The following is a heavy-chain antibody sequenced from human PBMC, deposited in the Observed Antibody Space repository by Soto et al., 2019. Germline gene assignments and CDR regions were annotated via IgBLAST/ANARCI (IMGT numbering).Heavy chain of an antibody. CDR2: IYPGDSDT. CDR3: AKHASVNLLEWPPRDNSFDP. Sequence: LQISCKGSGYSFSTYWIAWVRQTPGKGLEWMGVIYPGDSDTRYSPSFQGQVTISVDTSISTAYLQGNSLKASDSAIYYCAKHASVNLLEWPPRDNSFDPWGQGTLVTVSS. J-gene: IGHJ5*02. D-gene: IGHD3-3*01. CDR1: GYSFSTYW. V-gene: IGHV5-51*01.